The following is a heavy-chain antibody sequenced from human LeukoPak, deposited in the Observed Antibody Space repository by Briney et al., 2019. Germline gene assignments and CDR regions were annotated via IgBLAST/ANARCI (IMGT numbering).Heavy chain of an antibody. J-gene: IGHJ3*02. D-gene: IGHD6-13*01. CDR1: GYSITTTYY. CDR2: ISGSGGST. Sequence: ETLSLTCTVSGYSITTTYYWGWIRQSPRKGLEWVSAISGSGGSTYYADSVKGRFTISRDNSKNTLYLQMNSLRAEDTAVYYCAKGSSSWYDAFDIWGQGTMVTVSS. CDR3: AKGSSSWYDAFDI. V-gene: IGHV3-23*01.